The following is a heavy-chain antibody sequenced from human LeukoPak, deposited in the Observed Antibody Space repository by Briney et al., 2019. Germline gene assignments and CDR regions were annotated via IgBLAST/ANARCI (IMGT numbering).Heavy chain of an antibody. D-gene: IGHD6-19*01. Sequence: PGRSLRLSCAASGFTFDDYAMHWVRQAPGKGLEWVSGISWNSGSIGYADSVKGRFTISRDNDKNSLYLQMNSLRAEDMALYYCAKAYSSGWYGYFDYWGQGTLVTVSS. V-gene: IGHV3-9*03. CDR3: AKAYSSGWYGYFDY. CDR1: GFTFDDYA. J-gene: IGHJ4*02. CDR2: ISWNSGSI.